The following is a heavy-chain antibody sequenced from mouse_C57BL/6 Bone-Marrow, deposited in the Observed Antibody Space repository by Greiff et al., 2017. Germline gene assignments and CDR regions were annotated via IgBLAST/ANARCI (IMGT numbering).Heavy chain of an antibody. D-gene: IGHD1-1*01. V-gene: IGHV1-69*01. Sequence: QVQLQQPGAELVMPGASVKLSCKASGYTFTSYWMHWVKQRPGQGLEWIGEIDPSDSYTNYNQKFKGKSTLTVDKSSSTAYMQLSSLTSVDSAVYYCARDGSSYNYAMDYWGQGTSVTVSS. CDR1: GYTFTSYW. CDR2: IDPSDSYT. CDR3: ARDGSSYNYAMDY. J-gene: IGHJ4*01.